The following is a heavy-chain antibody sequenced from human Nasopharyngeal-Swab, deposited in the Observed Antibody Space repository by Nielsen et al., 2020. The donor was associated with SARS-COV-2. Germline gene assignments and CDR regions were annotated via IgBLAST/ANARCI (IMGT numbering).Heavy chain of an antibody. CDR3: ARNIVVVPAAVLYYYYGMDV. CDR1: GYTFTSYY. V-gene: IGHV1-46*01. D-gene: IGHD2-2*01. CDR2: INPSGGST. J-gene: IGHJ6*02. Sequence: ASVQVSCKASGYTFTSYYMHWVRQAPGQGLEWMGIINPSGGSTSYAQKFQGRVTMTRDTSTSTVYMELSSLRSEDTAVYYCARNIVVVPAAVLYYYYGMDVWGQGTTVTVSS.